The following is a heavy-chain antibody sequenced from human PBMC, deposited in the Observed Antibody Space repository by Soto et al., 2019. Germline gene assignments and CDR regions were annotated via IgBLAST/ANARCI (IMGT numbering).Heavy chain of an antibody. CDR2: SRFDGSQT. CDR3: ARDYTVGAIYSGIYYFAMDV. Sequence: PGGSLRRSCAASDFSFNNYGMHWVRQTPDKGLEWVAVSRFDGSQTRYAESVKGRFTISRDNSNNMLYLQMDSLRAEDTAMYYCARDYTVGAIYSGIYYFAMDVWGRGTPVTVSS. V-gene: IGHV3-33*01. D-gene: IGHD1-26*01. CDR1: DFSFNNYG. J-gene: IGHJ6*01.